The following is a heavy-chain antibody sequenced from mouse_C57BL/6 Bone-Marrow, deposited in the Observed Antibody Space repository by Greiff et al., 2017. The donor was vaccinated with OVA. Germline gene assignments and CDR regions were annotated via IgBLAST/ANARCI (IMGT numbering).Heavy chain of an antibody. J-gene: IGHJ2*01. D-gene: IGHD2-2*01. CDR3: ARPGYPFFDY. V-gene: IGHV1-22*01. Sequence: EVQLQQSGPELVKPGASVKMSCKASGYTFTDYNMHWVKQSHGKSLEWIGYINPNNGGTSYNQKFKGKATLTVNKSSSTASMELRSLTSEDSAVYYCARPGYPFFDYWGQGTTLTVSS. CDR2: INPNNGGT. CDR1: GYTFTDYN.